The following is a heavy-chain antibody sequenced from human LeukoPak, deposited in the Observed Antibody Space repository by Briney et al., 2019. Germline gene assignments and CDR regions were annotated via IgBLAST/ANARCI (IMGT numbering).Heavy chain of an antibody. CDR1: GVSLSTSGVG. J-gene: IGHJ3*02. CDR2: IYWDDDS. V-gene: IGHV2-5*02. CDR3: AHSQVFSYGSFHDAYDI. Sequence: KESGPTLVKPTQTLTLTCSLSGVSLSTSGVGVGWIRQPPGEALEWLALIYWDDDSRYSPSLKSRLTIAKDTSKNQVVLTLTNMDSVDTATYYCAHSQVFSYGSFHDAYDIWGLGMLVTVSS. D-gene: IGHD5-18*01.